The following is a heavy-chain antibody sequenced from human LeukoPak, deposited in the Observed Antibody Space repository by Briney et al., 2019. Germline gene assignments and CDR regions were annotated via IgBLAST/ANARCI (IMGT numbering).Heavy chain of an antibody. Sequence: KSSETLSLTCTVSGGSISSSSYYWGWIRQPPGKGLEWIGSIYYSGSTYYNPSLKSRVTISVDTSKNQFSLKLSSVTAADTAVYYCARHVYYGYSSDRLDYWGQGTLVTVSS. CDR1: GGSISSSSYY. V-gene: IGHV4-39*01. CDR2: IYYSGST. J-gene: IGHJ4*02. CDR3: ARHVYYGYSSDRLDY. D-gene: IGHD6-19*01.